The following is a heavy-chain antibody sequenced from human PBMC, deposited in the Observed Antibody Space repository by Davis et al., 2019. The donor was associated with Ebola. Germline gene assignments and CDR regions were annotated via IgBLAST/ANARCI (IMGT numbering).Heavy chain of an antibody. CDR1: GFSLSNARMG. J-gene: IGHJ4*02. CDR3: ARIGSSGWPEEVNSDY. V-gene: IGHV2-26*01. CDR2: IFSNDEK. D-gene: IGHD6-19*01. Sequence: SGPTLVKPTETLTLTCTVSGFSLSNARMGVSWIRQSPGKALEWLAHIFSNDEKSYSSSLKSRLTISKDTSKSQVVLTMTNVDPVDAATYYCARIGSSGWPEEVNSDYWGQGTLVIVSS.